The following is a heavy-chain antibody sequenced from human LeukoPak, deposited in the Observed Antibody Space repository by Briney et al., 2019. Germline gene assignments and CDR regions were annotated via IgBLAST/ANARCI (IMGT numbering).Heavy chain of an antibody. CDR2: THYSGST. V-gene: IGHV4-59*01. J-gene: IGHJ6*02. CDR3: ARVASKGGMDV. D-gene: IGHD5/OR15-5a*01. Sequence: SETLSLTCTVSGGSISNHWSWIRQPPGKGLEWIGHTHYSGSTTYNPSLRSRVTVSLDKYNNQFSLRLTSVTAADTAVYYCARVASKGGMDVWGQGTTVTVSS. CDR1: GGSISNH.